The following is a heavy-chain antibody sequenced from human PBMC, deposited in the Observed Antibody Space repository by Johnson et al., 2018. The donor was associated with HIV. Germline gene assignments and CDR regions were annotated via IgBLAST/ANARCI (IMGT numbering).Heavy chain of an antibody. CDR3: AKGEELQADYDAFDI. CDR1: GFTFSSYA. Sequence: QVQLVESGGGLVQPGRSLRLSFAASGFTFSSYAMHWVRQAPGKGLEWVAVISYDGSNKYYADSVKGRFPISRDNSKNTLYLQINSLRAEDTAVYYCAKGEELQADYDAFDIWGQGTMVTVSS. V-gene: IGHV3-30-3*01. J-gene: IGHJ3*02. D-gene: IGHD1-26*01. CDR2: ISYDGSNK.